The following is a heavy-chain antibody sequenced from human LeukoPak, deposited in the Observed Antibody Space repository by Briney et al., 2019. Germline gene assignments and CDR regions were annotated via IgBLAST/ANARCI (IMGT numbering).Heavy chain of an antibody. V-gene: IGHV3-15*01. CDR2: IKNKHEHQAT. CDR1: GFSFSNAW. J-gene: IGHJ4*02. D-gene: IGHD1-26*01. Sequence: PGGSLRLSCVASGFSFSNAWMSWVRQAPGKGLEWVGLIKNKHEHQATDYAAPVRERFIITRDDSSSTLFLQMNSLKTEDTAVYYCVTDANRILGARGTGYWGQGILVTVSS. CDR3: VTDANRILGARGTGY.